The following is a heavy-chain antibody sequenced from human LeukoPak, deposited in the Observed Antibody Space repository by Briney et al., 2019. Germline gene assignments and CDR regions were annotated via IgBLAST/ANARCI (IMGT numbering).Heavy chain of an antibody. CDR3: ARDFRDDYDSSGYYQSDAFDI. CDR1: GGSISSSSYY. V-gene: IGHV4-39*07. Sequence: SETLSLTCTVSGGSISSSSYYWGWIRQPPGKGLEWIGSIYYSGSTYYNPSLKSRVTISVDTSKNQFSLKLSSVTAADTAVYYCARDFRDDYDSSGYYQSDAFDIWGQGTMVTVSS. D-gene: IGHD3-22*01. J-gene: IGHJ3*02. CDR2: IYYSGST.